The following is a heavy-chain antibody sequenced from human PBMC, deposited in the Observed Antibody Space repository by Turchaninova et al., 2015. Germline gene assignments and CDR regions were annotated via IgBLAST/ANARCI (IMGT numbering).Heavy chain of an antibody. CDR1: GVNVRCKE. D-gene: IGHD6-13*01. CDR3: ARDGPAAGTYYYYYGMDV. Sequence: ESYGVNVRCKERNGVRQGPGKGLDWVSYISSSGSTIYYADSVKGRFTISRDNAKNSLYLQMNSLRAEDTAVYYCARDGPAAGTYYYYYGMDVWGQGTTVTVSS. CDR2: ISSSGSTI. V-gene: IGHV3-48*03. J-gene: IGHJ6*02.